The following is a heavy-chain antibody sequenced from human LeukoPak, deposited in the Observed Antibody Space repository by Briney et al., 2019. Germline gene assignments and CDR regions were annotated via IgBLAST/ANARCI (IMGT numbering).Heavy chain of an antibody. D-gene: IGHD3-10*01. CDR1: GYTLTELS. Sequence: GASVKVSYKVSGYTLTELSMHWVRQAPGKGLEWMGGFDPEDGETIYAQKFQGRVTMTEDTSTDTANMELSSLRSEDTAVYYCATGLMVRGVLDAFDIWGQGTMVTVSS. CDR3: ATGLMVRGVLDAFDI. V-gene: IGHV1-24*01. J-gene: IGHJ3*02. CDR2: FDPEDGET.